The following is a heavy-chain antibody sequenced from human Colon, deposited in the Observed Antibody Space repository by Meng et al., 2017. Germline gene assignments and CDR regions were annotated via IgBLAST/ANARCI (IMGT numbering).Heavy chain of an antibody. CDR2: IYYSGST. CDR1: GGSISSGDYY. D-gene: IGHD1-14*01. J-gene: IGHJ4*02. CDR3: ARDRVPGKY. Sequence: QVQLQESGPGLVQPSQTLSLTCTVSGGSISSGDYYWSWIRQPPGKGLEWIGYIYYSGSTYSNASLKSRVTISIDRSKNQFSLKLSSVTAADTAVYFCARDRVPGKYWGQGTLVTVSS. V-gene: IGHV4-30-4*01.